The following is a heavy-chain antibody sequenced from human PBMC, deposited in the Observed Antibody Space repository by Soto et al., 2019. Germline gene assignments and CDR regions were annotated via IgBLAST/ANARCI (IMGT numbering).Heavy chain of an antibody. J-gene: IGHJ3*02. CDR3: ATPGGCVDDSSGYSDI. Sequence: ASAIVSGKVSGYTLTELSMHWVRQAPGKGLEWMGGFDTEDGETIYAQKFQGRVTMTEDTSTDTADMELSSLRSEDTAVYYCATPGGCVDDSSGYSDIW. CDR1: GYTLTELS. D-gene: IGHD3-22*01. V-gene: IGHV1-24*01. CDR2: FDTEDGET.